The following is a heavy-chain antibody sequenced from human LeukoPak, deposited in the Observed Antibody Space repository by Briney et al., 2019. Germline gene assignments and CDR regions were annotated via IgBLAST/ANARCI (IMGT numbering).Heavy chain of an antibody. CDR1: GFTFSSFS. CDR3: ARDNWIEAHYFDY. CDR2: ISSSSSYI. D-gene: IGHD1-20*01. V-gene: IGHV3-21*01. Sequence: GGSLRLSCAASGFTFSSFSMNWVRQAPGKGLEWVSSISSSSSYIYYADSVKGRFTISRDNAKNSLYLQMNSLRAEDTAVYYCARDNWIEAHYFDYWGQGTLVTVSS. J-gene: IGHJ4*02.